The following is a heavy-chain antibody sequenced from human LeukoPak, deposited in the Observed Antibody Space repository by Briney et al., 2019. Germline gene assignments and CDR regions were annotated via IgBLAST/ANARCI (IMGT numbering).Heavy chain of an antibody. D-gene: IGHD6-13*01. Sequence: GGSLRLSCAASGFTFSSYWMSWVRQAPGKGLEWVANIKQDGSAKNYGDSVKGRFTISRDNAKNSLYLQMNSLRVEDTAVYYCAKDRGSSWFRGDAFDIWGQGTMVTVSS. CDR3: AKDRGSSWFRGDAFDI. CDR2: IKQDGSAK. CDR1: GFTFSSYW. V-gene: IGHV3-7*01. J-gene: IGHJ3*02.